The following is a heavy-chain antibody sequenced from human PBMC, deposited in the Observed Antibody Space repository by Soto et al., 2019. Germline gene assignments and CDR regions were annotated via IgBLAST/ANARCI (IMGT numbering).Heavy chain of an antibody. CDR3: ARDPDIAARPDYFDY. CDR2: IYHSGST. V-gene: IGHV4-4*02. CDR1: GGSISSSNW. D-gene: IGHD6-6*01. Sequence: QVQLQESGPGLVKPSGTLSLTCAVSGGSISSSNWWSWVRQPPGKGLEWIGEIYHSGSTNYNPSLKRRVTVSVDQSKSQFSLKLSSVSAADTAVYYCARDPDIAARPDYFDYWGQGTLVTVSS. J-gene: IGHJ4*02.